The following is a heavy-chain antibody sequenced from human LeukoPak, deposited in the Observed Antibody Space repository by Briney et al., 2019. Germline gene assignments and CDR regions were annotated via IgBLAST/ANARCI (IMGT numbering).Heavy chain of an antibody. CDR1: AGSISSYY. D-gene: IGHD5-24*01. V-gene: IGHV4-59*01. CDR2: IYYSGST. J-gene: IGHJ3*02. Sequence: PSETLSLTCTVSAGSISSYYCSWIRQPPGKGLEWVGYIYYSGSTNYNPSLKSRVTISVDTSKNQFSLKLSSVTAADTAVYYCARGRWLQADAFDIWGQGTMVTVSS. CDR3: ARGRWLQADAFDI.